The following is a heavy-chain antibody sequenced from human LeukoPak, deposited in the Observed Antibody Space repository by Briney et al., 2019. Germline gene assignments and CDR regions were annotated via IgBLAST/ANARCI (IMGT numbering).Heavy chain of an antibody. J-gene: IGHJ3*02. CDR1: GYSFTSYR. CDR2: IYPGDSDT. CDR3: ARQRWRELGAFDI. Sequence: GESLKISCKGSGYSFTSYRIGWVRQLPGKGLEWMGIIYPGDSDTRYSPSFQGQVTISADKSISTAYLQWSSLKASDTAMYYCARQRWRELGAFDIWGQGTMVTVSS. D-gene: IGHD5-24*01. V-gene: IGHV5-51*01.